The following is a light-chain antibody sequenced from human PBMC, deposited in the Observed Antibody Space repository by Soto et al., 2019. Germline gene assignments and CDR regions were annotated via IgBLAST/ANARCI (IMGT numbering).Light chain of an antibody. J-gene: IGKJ5*01. Sequence: PGERATLSCRASQSVSSNHLAWYQQKPGQAPRLLIYGGSSRATGIPARFSGSGSGTDFTLTISSLEPEDFAVYYCQQRSNWPGITFGQGTRLEIK. CDR3: QQRSNWPGIT. CDR2: GGS. V-gene: IGKV3-11*01. CDR1: QSVSSN.